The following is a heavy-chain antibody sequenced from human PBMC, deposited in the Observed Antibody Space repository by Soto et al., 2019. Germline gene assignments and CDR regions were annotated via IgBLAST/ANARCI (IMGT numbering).Heavy chain of an antibody. CDR2: IYTSGST. CDR3: ASSTLLNWFDP. V-gene: IGHV4-4*07. CDR1: GGSISSYY. D-gene: IGHD2-21*01. Sequence: SETLSLTCTVSGGSISSYYWSWIRQPAGRGLEWIGRIYTSGSTNYNPSLKSRVTMSVDTSKNQFSLKLSSVTAADTAVYYCASSTLLNWFDPWGQGTLVTVSS. J-gene: IGHJ5*02.